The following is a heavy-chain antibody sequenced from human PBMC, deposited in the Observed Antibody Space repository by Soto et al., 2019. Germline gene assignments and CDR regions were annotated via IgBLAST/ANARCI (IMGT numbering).Heavy chain of an antibody. D-gene: IGHD5-18*01. Sequence: SVKVSFKASGGTFSSYAISWVRQAPGQGLEWMGEIIPIFGTANYAQKFQGRVTITADESTSTAYMELSSLRSEDTAVYYCAQGGYSYGLPYYFDCWGQGTLVTVSS. CDR1: GGTFSSYA. V-gene: IGHV1-69*13. CDR2: IIPIFGTA. CDR3: AQGGYSYGLPYYFDC. J-gene: IGHJ4*02.